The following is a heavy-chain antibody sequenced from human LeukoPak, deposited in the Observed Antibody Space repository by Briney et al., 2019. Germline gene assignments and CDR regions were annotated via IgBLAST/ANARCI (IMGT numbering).Heavy chain of an antibody. CDR2: ISYDGSNK. Sequence: PGRSLRLSCAASGFTFSSYAMHWVRQAPGKGLEWVAVISYDGSNKYYADSVKGRFTISRDNSKNTLYLQMNSLRAEDTAVYYCARDKDYGPPLGGMDVWGQGTTVTVSS. D-gene: IGHD4/OR15-4a*01. V-gene: IGHV3-30-3*01. CDR1: GFTFSSYA. CDR3: ARDKDYGPPLGGMDV. J-gene: IGHJ6*02.